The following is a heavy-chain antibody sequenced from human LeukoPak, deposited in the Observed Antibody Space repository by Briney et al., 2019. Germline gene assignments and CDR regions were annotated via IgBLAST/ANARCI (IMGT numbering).Heavy chain of an antibody. CDR1: GFTFSSYG. CDR3: ARDGSTVTTFGDYYYYMDV. J-gene: IGHJ6*03. CDR2: ISGSGGST. D-gene: IGHD4-17*01. V-gene: IGHV3-23*01. Sequence: GGSLRLSCAASGFTFSSYGMSWVRQAPGKGLEWVSAISGSGGSTYYADSVKGRFTISRDNSKNTLYLQMNSLRAEDTALYYCARDGSTVTTFGDYYYYMDVWGKGTTVTVSS.